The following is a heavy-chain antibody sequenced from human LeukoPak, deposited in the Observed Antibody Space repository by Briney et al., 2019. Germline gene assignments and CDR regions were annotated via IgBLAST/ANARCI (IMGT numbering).Heavy chain of an antibody. CDR2: ISNSGGST. Sequence: GGSLRLSCAVSGFTFSSYGMSWVRQAPGKGLEWVSAISNSGGSTPYADSVKGRFTISRDNSKNTLYLQMNSLRGEDTAVYYCAKLTTSWGQGTLVTVSS. V-gene: IGHV3-23*01. CDR1: GFTFSSYG. D-gene: IGHD4-11*01. J-gene: IGHJ4*02. CDR3: AKLTTS.